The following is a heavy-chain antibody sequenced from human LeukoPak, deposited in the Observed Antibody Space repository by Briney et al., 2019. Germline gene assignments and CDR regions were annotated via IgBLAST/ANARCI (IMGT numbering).Heavy chain of an antibody. Sequence: PGGSLRLSCASSGFPVSSNHMSWVRNAPGRGLEGVSDIYSGGSTDYADSVKGRFTISRDNLKNTLYLQMNSLRAEDTAVYYCARGPAGYNWGQGTLVTFSS. V-gene: IGHV3-53*01. J-gene: IGHJ4*02. CDR1: GFPVSSNH. CDR3: ARGPAGYN. D-gene: IGHD1-1*01. CDR2: IYSGGST.